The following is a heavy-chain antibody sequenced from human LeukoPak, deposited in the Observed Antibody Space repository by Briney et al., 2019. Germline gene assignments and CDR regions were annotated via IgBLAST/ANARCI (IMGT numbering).Heavy chain of an antibody. V-gene: IGHV3-7*01. D-gene: IGHD3-10*01. CDR2: IKQDGSEK. CDR1: GFTFSSYW. CDR3: ARDVTMVREPPLEDY. J-gene: IGHJ4*02. Sequence: GGSLRLSCAASGFTFSSYWMSWDRQAPGKGLEWVANIKQDGSEKYYVDSVKGRFTISRDNAKNSLYLQMNSLRAEDTAVYYCARDVTMVREPPLEDYWGQGTLVTVSS.